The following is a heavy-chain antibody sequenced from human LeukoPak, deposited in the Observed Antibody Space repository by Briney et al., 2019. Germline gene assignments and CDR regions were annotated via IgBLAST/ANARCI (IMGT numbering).Heavy chain of an antibody. CDR3: AKDLFAFGESGFDP. V-gene: IGHV3-7*01. CDR2: IKQDGSDK. J-gene: IGHJ5*02. Sequence: PGGSLRLSCAASGFTFTTYWMTWVRQAPGKGLEWVANIKQDGSDKYYMDSVKGRFTISRDNANNALYLQMNCLRDEDTAVYYCAKDLFAFGESGFDPWGQGTLVTVSS. CDR1: GFTFTTYW. D-gene: IGHD3-10*01.